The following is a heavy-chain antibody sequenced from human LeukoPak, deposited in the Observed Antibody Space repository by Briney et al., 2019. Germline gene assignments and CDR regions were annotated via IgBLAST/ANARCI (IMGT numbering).Heavy chain of an antibody. CDR1: GFTFSSYS. CDR2: ISSSSSYI. Sequence: GGSLRLSCAASGFTFSSYSMNWVRQAPGKGLEWVSSISSSSSYIYYADSVKGRFTISRDNAKNSLYLQMNSLRAEDTALYYCAKPKVPVAATPLFDYWGQGTLVTVSS. V-gene: IGHV3-21*04. J-gene: IGHJ4*02. CDR3: AKPKVPVAATPLFDY. D-gene: IGHD2-15*01.